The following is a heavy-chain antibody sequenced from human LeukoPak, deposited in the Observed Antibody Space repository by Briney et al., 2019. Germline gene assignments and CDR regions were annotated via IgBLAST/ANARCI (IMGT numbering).Heavy chain of an antibody. CDR1: AGSISSYY. CDR2: IYTSGST. J-gene: IGHJ4*02. V-gene: IGHV4-4*07. D-gene: IGHD6-13*01. CDR3: ARLSSSWYYFDY. Sequence: SETLSLTCTVSAGSISSYYWSWIRQPAGKGLEWIGRIYTSGSTNYNPSLKSRITMSVDTSKRQFSLKLSSVTAADTAVYYCARLSSSWYYFDYWGQGTLVTVSP.